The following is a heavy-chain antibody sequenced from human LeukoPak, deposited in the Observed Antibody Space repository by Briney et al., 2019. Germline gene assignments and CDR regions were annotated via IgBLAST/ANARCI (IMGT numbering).Heavy chain of an antibody. CDR3: ARGYYDSSGYYSR. J-gene: IGHJ4*02. CDR1: GFSLSDYG. Sequence: GGSLRLSCAVSGFSLSDYGIHWVRQAPGKGLEWVAFIAYDGTNKFYADSVKGRFTISRDNSKNTLYLQMNSLRAEDTAVYYCARGYYDSSGYYSRWGQGTLVTVSS. D-gene: IGHD3-22*01. V-gene: IGHV3-30*02. CDR2: IAYDGTNK.